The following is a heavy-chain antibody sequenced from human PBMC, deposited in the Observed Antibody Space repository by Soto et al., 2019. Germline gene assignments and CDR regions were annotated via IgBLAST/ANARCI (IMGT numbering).Heavy chain of an antibody. V-gene: IGHV4-31*03. CDR2: IYYSGST. Sequence: SETLSLTCTVSGGSISSGGYYWSWIRQHPGKGLEWIGYIYYSGSTYYNPSLKSRVTISVDTSKNQFSLKLSSVTAADTAVYYCARAVTMIVAVTYFDYWGQGTLVTVSS. CDR3: ARAVTMIVAVTYFDY. J-gene: IGHJ4*02. CDR1: GGSISSGGYY. D-gene: IGHD3-22*01.